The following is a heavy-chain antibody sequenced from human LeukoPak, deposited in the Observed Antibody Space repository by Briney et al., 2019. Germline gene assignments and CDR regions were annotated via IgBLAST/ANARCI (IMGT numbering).Heavy chain of an antibody. V-gene: IGHV3-13*01. D-gene: IGHD3-10*01. Sequence: SGGSLRLSCAASGFTFSSYDMHWVRQATGKGLEWVSAIGTAGDTYYPGSVKGRFTISRENAKNSLYLQMNSLRAEDTAVYYCAREGESYPDLDYWGQGTLVTVSS. CDR2: IGTAGDT. CDR3: AREGESYPDLDY. CDR1: GFTFSSYD. J-gene: IGHJ4*02.